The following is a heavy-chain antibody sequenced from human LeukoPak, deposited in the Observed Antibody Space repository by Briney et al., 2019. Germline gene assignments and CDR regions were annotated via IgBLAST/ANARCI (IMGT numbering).Heavy chain of an antibody. D-gene: IGHD3-3*01. Sequence: ASVKVSCKASGYTFPSYFMHWVRQAPGQGLEWMGIINPTGGSTTYAQKFQGRVTMTRDTSTSTAYMELSSLRSEDTAVYYCARAHITIFGVVDYGMDVWGQGTTVTVSS. CDR3: ARAHITIFGVVDYGMDV. V-gene: IGHV1-46*01. CDR1: GYTFPSYF. CDR2: INPTGGST. J-gene: IGHJ6*02.